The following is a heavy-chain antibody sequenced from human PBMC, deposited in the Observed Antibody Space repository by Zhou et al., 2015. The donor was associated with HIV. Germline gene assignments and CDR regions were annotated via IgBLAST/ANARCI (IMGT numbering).Heavy chain of an antibody. CDR3: AREGWGSWYFDL. Sequence: QVQLVQSGAEVKKPGSSVKVSCKASGGTLGNHGISWVRQAPGQGLEWMGGIIPMFGTASYAPKFQGRVTITADKSTSTAYMDLSSLRSVDTAVYYCAREGWGSWYFDLWGRGTLVSVSS. D-gene: IGHD7-27*01. CDR1: GGTLGNHG. J-gene: IGHJ2*01. V-gene: IGHV1-69*06. CDR2: IIPMFGTA.